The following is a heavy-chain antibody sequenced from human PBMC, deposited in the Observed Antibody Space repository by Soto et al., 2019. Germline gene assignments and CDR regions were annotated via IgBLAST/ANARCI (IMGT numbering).Heavy chain of an antibody. V-gene: IGHV4-59*12. CDR2: IHYSGSA. J-gene: IGHJ5*02. Sequence: SETLSLTCTFSGSAIIGYYWTWIRQSPERGLEWIGYIHYSGSANYNPSLNSRLTMSVDKSKSQFSMKLASVTAADTAVYYCARGVGGSVINWLDPWGQGTLVTIFS. CDR3: ARGVGGSVINWLDP. CDR1: GSAIIGYY. D-gene: IGHD6-19*01.